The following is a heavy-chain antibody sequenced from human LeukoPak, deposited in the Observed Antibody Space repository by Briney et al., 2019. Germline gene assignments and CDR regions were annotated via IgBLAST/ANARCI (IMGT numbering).Heavy chain of an antibody. J-gene: IGHJ4*02. CDR3: AKGRGNEY. CDR1: GFTFSSYW. Sequence: GGSLRLSCTASGFTFSSYWMSWVRQAPGKGLEWVANIKQDGSEKYYVDSVKGRFTISRDNAKNSLYLQMNGLRVEDTAVYYCAKGRGNEYWGQGTLVTVSS. V-gene: IGHV3-7*01. CDR2: IKQDGSEK.